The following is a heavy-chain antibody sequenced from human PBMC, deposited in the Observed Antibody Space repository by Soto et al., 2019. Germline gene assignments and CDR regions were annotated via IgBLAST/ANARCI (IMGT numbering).Heavy chain of an antibody. CDR3: AREGSGYNF. J-gene: IGHJ4*02. CDR2: FVPVFGRP. CDR1: GGSFSNFG. D-gene: IGHD5-12*01. Sequence: VASVKVSCKASGGSFSNFGISWVRQAPGQGLEWMGGFVPVFGRPNYAQRFRGRLTITADESTSTGYMELISLRSDDTAVYYCAREGSGYNFWGQGTQVTVSS. V-gene: IGHV1-69*13.